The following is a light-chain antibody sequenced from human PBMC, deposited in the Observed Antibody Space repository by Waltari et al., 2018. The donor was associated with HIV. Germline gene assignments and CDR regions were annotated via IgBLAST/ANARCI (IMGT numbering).Light chain of an antibody. V-gene: IGLV3-1*01. J-gene: IGLJ1*01. Sequence: SYELTQPPSVSMSPGQTASITCSGDKLGDKYACWYQQKPGQSPVVVIYQDSKRPSGIPERYTGSNSGNTATLTISGTQAMDAANYYCQAWDSSTGVFGTGTKVAV. CDR3: QAWDSSTGV. CDR1: KLGDKY. CDR2: QDS.